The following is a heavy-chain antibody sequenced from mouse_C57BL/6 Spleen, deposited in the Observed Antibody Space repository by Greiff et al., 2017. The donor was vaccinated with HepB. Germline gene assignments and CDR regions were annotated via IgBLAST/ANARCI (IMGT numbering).Heavy chain of an antibody. CDR1: GYTFTSYW. V-gene: IGHV1-50*01. CDR3: ARKGDYGHFYFDY. Sequence: VQLQQPGAELVKPGASVKLSCKASGYTFTSYWMQWVKQRPGQGLEWIGEIDPSDSYTNYNQKFKGKATLTVDTSSTTAYLQLRSLTSQDSAVSSCARKGDYGHFYFDYWGHGTTLTVSS. CDR2: IDPSDSYT. D-gene: IGHD2-1*01. J-gene: IGHJ2*01.